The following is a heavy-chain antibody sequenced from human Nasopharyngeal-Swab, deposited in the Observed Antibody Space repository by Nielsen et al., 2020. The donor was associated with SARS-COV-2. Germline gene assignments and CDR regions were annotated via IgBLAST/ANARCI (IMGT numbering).Heavy chain of an antibody. Sequence: WVRQAPGQGLEWMGWISAYNGNTNYAQKLQGRVTMTTDTSTSTAYMELRSLRSDDTAVYYCARGSLWFGDLVGYYGMDVWGQGTTLTVSS. D-gene: IGHD3-10*01. CDR2: ISAYNGNT. J-gene: IGHJ6*02. CDR3: ARGSLWFGDLVGYYGMDV. V-gene: IGHV1-18*01.